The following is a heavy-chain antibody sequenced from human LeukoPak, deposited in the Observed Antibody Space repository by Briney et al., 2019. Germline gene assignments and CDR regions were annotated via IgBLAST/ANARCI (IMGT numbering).Heavy chain of an antibody. CDR1: GFTFSSYA. V-gene: IGHV3-23*01. CDR2: ISGSGGST. CDR3: AKDLAGSGSYYFDY. Sequence: GGSLRLSCAASGFTFSSYAMSWVRQASGKGLEWVSAISGSGGSTYYADSVKGQFTISRDNSKNTLYLQMNSLRAEDTAVYYCAKDLAGSGSYYFDYWGQGTLVTVSS. J-gene: IGHJ4*02. D-gene: IGHD1-26*01.